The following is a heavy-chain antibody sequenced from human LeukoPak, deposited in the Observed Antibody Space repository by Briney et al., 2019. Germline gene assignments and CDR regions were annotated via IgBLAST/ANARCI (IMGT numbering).Heavy chain of an antibody. V-gene: IGHV4-59*01. J-gene: IGHJ4*02. CDR1: GGSISSYY. CDR3: ARGALDTKTRFDY. Sequence: SETLSLTCTVSGGSISSYYWSWIRQPPGKGLEWIGYIYYSGSTKYNPSLKSRVTISVDASKNQFSLRLSSLTAADTAVYYCARGALDTKTRFDYWGQGTLVTVSS. CDR2: IYYSGST. D-gene: IGHD5-18*01.